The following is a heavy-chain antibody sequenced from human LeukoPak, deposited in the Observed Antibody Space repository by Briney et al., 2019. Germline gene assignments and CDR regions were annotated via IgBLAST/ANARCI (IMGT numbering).Heavy chain of an antibody. CDR2: ISSSSSYI. Sequence: KTGGSLRLSCAASGFTFSTYSMTWVRQAPGKGLEWVSSISSSSSYIYYADSVKGRSTISRDNAKNSLHLQMNSLRAEDTAVYYCARDHYYDSSKGWIDYWGQGTLVTVSS. CDR1: GFTFSTYS. D-gene: IGHD3-22*01. V-gene: IGHV3-21*01. CDR3: ARDHYYDSSKGWIDY. J-gene: IGHJ4*02.